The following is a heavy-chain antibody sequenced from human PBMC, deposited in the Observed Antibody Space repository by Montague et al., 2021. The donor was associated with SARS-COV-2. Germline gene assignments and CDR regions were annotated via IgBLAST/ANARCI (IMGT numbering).Heavy chain of an antibody. CDR3: ASVQGYCSYMSCYQFFDR. D-gene: IGHD2-15*01. CDR2: ISYSGST. Sequence: SETLSLTCSVSGGSITSFSWSWIRQPPGKGLEWIGYISYSGSTDYNPSLKSRVTISVDTSKNQISLKLSSVTAADTAVYYCASVQGYCSYMSCYQFFDRWGQGTMVTVSS. CDR1: GGSITSFS. J-gene: IGHJ5*02. V-gene: IGHV4-59*01.